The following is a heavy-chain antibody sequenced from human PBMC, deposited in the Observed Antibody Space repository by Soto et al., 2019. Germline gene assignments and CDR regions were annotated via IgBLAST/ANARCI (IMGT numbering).Heavy chain of an antibody. CDR1: GFTFNSYT. V-gene: IGHV3-30*04. CDR3: ARARYCAGGSCRETLSFDY. J-gene: IGHJ4*02. CDR2: ISYDGYI. Sequence: GGSLRLSCAASGFTFNSYTMHWVRQAPGKGLEWVAVISYDGYIYYADSVKGRFTISRDNAENSLYLQMNFLRAEDTAVYFCARARYCAGGSCRETLSFDYWGLGTLVTVSS. D-gene: IGHD2-15*01.